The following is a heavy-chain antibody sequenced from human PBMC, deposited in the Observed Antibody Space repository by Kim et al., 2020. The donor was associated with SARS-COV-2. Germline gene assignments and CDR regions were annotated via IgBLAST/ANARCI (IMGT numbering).Heavy chain of an antibody. CDR3: AREAVYYDSSGYYYFDY. V-gene: IGHV4-34*01. Sequence: LKSRVTISVDPSKNQFSLKLSSVTAADTAVYYCAREAVYYDSSGYYYFDYWGQGTLVTVSS. D-gene: IGHD3-22*01. J-gene: IGHJ4*02.